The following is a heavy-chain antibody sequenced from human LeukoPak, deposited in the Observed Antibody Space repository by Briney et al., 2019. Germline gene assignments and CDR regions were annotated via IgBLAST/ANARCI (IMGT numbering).Heavy chain of an antibody. CDR2: IKQDGSEK. Sequence: GGSLRLSCAASGFTFSSYWMSWVRQAPGKGLGWVANIKQDGSEKYYVDSVKGRFTISRDNSKNTVYLQMNSLSAEDTAVYYCAKGNSAGSSKSWFDPWGQGTLVTVSS. CDR3: AKGNSAGSSKSWFDP. CDR1: GFTFSSYW. V-gene: IGHV3-7*03. D-gene: IGHD3-10*01. J-gene: IGHJ5*02.